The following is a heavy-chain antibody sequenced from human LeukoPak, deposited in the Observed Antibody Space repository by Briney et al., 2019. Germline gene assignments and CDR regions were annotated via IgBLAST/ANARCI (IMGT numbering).Heavy chain of an antibody. J-gene: IGHJ3*02. D-gene: IGHD6-6*01. CDR1: GYTFTSYG. CDR2: ISAYNGNT. Sequence: ASVKVSCKASGYTFTSYGISWVRQAPGQGLEWMGWISAYNGNTNYAQKLQGRVTMTTDTSTSTAYMELRSLRSDDTAVYYRARDVESSSFGAFDIWGQGTMVTVSS. V-gene: IGHV1-18*01. CDR3: ARDVESSSFGAFDI.